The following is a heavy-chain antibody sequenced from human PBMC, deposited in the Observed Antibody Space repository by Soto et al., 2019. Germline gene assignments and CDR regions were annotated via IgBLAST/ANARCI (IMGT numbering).Heavy chain of an antibody. CDR2: INAGNGNT. D-gene: IGHD6-13*01. CDR3: ARDYRLAAAVGISFDY. CDR1: GYTFNIYA. J-gene: IGHJ4*02. Sequence: GVSVKVSCKASGYTFNIYAMHWVRHAPGQRLEWMGWINAGNGNTKYSQKFQGRVTITRDTSASTAYMELSSLRSEDTAVYYCARDYRLAAAVGISFDYWGQGTLVTVSS. V-gene: IGHV1-3*01.